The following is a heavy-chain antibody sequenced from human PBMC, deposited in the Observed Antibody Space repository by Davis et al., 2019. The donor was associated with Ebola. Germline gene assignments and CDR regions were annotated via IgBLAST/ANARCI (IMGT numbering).Heavy chain of an antibody. Sequence: PGGSLRLSCAASGFTFSSYSMNWVRQAPGKGLEWVSVISGRGTNIYYADSVKGRFTVSRDNSKSTLYLQMNSLRAEDTAVYYCAKESASCGGDCYSLSDSWGQGTLVTVSS. J-gene: IGHJ4*02. V-gene: IGHV3-21*04. D-gene: IGHD2-21*02. CDR3: AKESASCGGDCYSLSDS. CDR1: GFTFSSYS. CDR2: ISGRGTNI.